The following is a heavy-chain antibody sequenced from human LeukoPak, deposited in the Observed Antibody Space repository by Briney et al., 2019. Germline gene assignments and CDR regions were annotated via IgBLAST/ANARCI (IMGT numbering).Heavy chain of an antibody. V-gene: IGHV3-53*01. Sequence: PGRSLRLSCAASGFTVSSNYMSWVRQAPGKGLECVSVIYSGDSTFYADSVKGRFTISRDNSKITLYLQMNSLRAEDTAVYYCARALGDVFDIWGQGTMVTVSS. D-gene: IGHD3-16*01. CDR2: IYSGDST. CDR3: ARALGDVFDI. J-gene: IGHJ3*02. CDR1: GFTVSSNY.